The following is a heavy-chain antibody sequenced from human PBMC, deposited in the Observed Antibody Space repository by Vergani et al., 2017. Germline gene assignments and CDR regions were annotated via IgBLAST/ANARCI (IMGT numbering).Heavy chain of an antibody. CDR2: IYNSGST. J-gene: IGHJ3*02. CDR1: GGSLSSGSYY. D-gene: IGHD4-23*01. V-gene: IGHV4-31*03. Sequence: QVQLQESGPGLLKPSQTLSLTCTVSGGSLSSGSYYWSWVRQRPGKGLEWIGYIYNSGSTYYNPSLKSRVTISVDASKNQFSLKLSSVTDADAAVYYCASQDDHNGNPGAFDIWGQGTKVTVSS. CDR3: ASQDDHNGNPGAFDI.